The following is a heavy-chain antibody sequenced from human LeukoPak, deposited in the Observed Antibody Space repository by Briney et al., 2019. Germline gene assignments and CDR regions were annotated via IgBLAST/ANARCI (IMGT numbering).Heavy chain of an antibody. V-gene: IGHV3-13*01. Sequence: WGSLRLSCAASGFTFSSYDMRWVRQATGKGLEWVSAIGTAGDTYYPGSVKGRFTISRENAKNSLYLQMNSLRAGDTAVYYCARAKTSTGDLARRGYWYFDLWGRGTLVTVSS. CDR3: ARAKTSTGDLARRGYWYFDL. CDR1: GFTFSSYD. J-gene: IGHJ2*01. D-gene: IGHD7-27*01. CDR2: IGTAGDT.